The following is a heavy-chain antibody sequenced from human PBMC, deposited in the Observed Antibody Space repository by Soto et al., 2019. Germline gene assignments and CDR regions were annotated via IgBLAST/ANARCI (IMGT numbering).Heavy chain of an antibody. D-gene: IGHD1-26*01. CDR2: INGRSNYK. CDR3: EREDGIVGGTSAFDY. Sequence: GWLRRPGASSGCTFSTYTMNWVRQAPGKGLEWVSSINGRSNYKYYTDSVKGRFTISRDNAKNSLYLQMNRLRAEDTAVYYCEREDGIVGGTSAFDYWGLGTLVTVYS. CDR1: GCTFSTYT. V-gene: IGHV3-21*01. J-gene: IGHJ4*02.